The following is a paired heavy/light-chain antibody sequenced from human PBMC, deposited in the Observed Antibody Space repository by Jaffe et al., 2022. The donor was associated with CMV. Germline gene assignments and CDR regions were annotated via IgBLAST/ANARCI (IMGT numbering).Heavy chain of an antibody. Sequence: EVQLVESGGGLVQPGGSLRLSCAASGFTFSSYWMHWVRQAPGKGLVWVSRIKSDGSSTNYADSVKGRFTISRDNAKNTLYLQMNSLGAEDTAMYYCATNYYDSGSYYKTMGYWGQGTLVTVSS. V-gene: IGHV3-74*01. CDR2: IKSDGSST. CDR3: ATNYYDSGSYYKTMGY. J-gene: IGHJ4*02. D-gene: IGHD3-10*01. CDR1: GFTFSSYW.
Light chain of an antibody. CDR1: SSDVGGYNY. Sequence: QSALTQPASVSGSPGQSITISCTGTSSDVGGYNYVSWYQQHPGKAPKLMIYDVSNRPSGVSNRFSGSKSGNTASLTISGLQAEDEADYYCSSYTSSSTPWVFGGGTKVTVL. J-gene: IGLJ3*02. V-gene: IGLV2-14*03. CDR3: SSYTSSSTPWV. CDR2: DVS.